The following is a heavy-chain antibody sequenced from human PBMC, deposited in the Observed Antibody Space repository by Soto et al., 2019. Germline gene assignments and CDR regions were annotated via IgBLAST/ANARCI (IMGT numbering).Heavy chain of an antibody. CDR2: IYFSGST. Sequence: SETLSLTYTVSGGSISSYYWSWVRQPPGKGLEWIGYIYFSGSTNYNPSLKSRVTISVDTSKNQFSLKLSSVTAADTALYYCARAWGGHVEDYWGQGTLVTVSS. D-gene: IGHD3-16*01. J-gene: IGHJ4*02. CDR1: GGSISSYY. CDR3: ARAWGGHVEDY. V-gene: IGHV4-59*01.